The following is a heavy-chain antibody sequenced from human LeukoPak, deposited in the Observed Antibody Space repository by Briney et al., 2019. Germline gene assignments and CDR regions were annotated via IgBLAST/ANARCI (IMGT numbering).Heavy chain of an antibody. J-gene: IGHJ4*02. CDR3: ARGATTVAPFDY. Sequence: PSETLSLTCTVSGGSISSGGYLWTWIRQPAGKGLEWIGRIYTSGSTNYNPSLKSRVTMSVDTFKNQFSLKLSSVTAADTAVYYCARGATTVAPFDYWGQGTLVTVSS. CDR2: IYTSGST. V-gene: IGHV4-61*02. CDR1: GGSISSGGYL. D-gene: IGHD4-23*01.